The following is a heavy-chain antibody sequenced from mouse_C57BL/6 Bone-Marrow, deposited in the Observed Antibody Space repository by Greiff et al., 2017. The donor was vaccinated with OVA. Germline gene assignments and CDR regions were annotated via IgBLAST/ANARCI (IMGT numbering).Heavy chain of an antibody. CDR3: ARYTSSYDD. J-gene: IGHJ2*01. CDR2: IRNTANGYTT. Sequence: EVHLVESGGGLVQPGGSLSLSCAASGFTFTDYYMSWVRQPPGKALEWLGFIRNTANGYTTEYSASVKGPFTISRDNSQSILYLQMNALRAEDSATYYCARYTSSYDDWGQGTTLTVSS. D-gene: IGHD1-1*01. V-gene: IGHV7-3*01. CDR1: GFTFTDYY.